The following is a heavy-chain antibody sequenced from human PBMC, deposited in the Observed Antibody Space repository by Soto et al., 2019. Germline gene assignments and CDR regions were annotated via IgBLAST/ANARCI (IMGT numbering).Heavy chain of an antibody. CDR3: ATQLTGDLDF. Sequence: QVQLVQSGAEVRKPGSSVKVSCVASASTFSTSAMNWVRQAPGQGLEWVGGIIPVFGTPTYAQSLQGRVTITVDVSTTTAYMELTRLRPADTAVYYCATQLTGDLDFWGQGTLVIVSS. V-gene: IGHV1-69*13. CDR1: ASTFSTSA. D-gene: IGHD7-27*01. CDR2: IIPVFGTP. J-gene: IGHJ4*02.